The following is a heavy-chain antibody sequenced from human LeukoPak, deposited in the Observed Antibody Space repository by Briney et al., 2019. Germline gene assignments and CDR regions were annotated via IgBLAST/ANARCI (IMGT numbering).Heavy chain of an antibody. CDR2: ISSSSSYI. D-gene: IGHD1-26*01. J-gene: IGHJ6*02. CDR1: GFTFSSYS. Sequence: PGGSLRLSCAASGFTFSSYSMNWVRQAPGKGLEWVSSISSSSSYIYYADSVKGRFTISRDNAENSLYLQMNSLRAEDTAVYYCARDKREEGMDVWGQGTTVTVSS. V-gene: IGHV3-21*01. CDR3: ARDKREEGMDV.